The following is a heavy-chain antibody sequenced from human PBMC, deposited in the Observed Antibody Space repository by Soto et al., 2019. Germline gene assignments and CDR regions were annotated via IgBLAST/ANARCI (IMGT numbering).Heavy chain of an antibody. D-gene: IGHD1-20*01. J-gene: IGHJ4*02. Sequence: GGSLRLSCAASGFTFSSYGMHWVRQAPGKGLEWVAVISYDGSNKYYADSVKGRFTISRDNSKNTLYLQMNSLRAEDTAVYYCAKLRYNWDPFYFDYWGQGTLVTVSS. CDR1: GFTFSSYG. CDR3: AKLRYNWDPFYFDY. CDR2: ISYDGSNK. V-gene: IGHV3-30*18.